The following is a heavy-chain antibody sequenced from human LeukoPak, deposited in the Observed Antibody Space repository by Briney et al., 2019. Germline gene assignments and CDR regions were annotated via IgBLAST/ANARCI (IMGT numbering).Heavy chain of an antibody. V-gene: IGHV3-48*04. Sequence: GGSLRLSCAPSGFTFSSYSMNWVRQAPGKGLEWVSYISSSGSTIYYADSVKGRFTISRDNAKNSLYLQMNSLRAEDTAVYYCARERIAAAGYFDYWGQGTLVTVSS. CDR3: ARERIAAAGYFDY. CDR2: ISSSGSTI. J-gene: IGHJ4*02. CDR1: GFTFSSYS. D-gene: IGHD6-13*01.